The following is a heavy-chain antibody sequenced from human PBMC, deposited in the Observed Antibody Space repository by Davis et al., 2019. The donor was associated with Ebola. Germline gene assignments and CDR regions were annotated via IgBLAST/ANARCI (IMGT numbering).Heavy chain of an antibody. CDR1: GYSFTSYW. CDR3: ARLAGSGSYYIDGMDV. Sequence: GESLKISCKGSGYSFTSYWIGWVRQMPGKGLEWMGIIYPGDSDTRYSPSFQGQVTISADKSISTAYLQWSSLKASDTAMYCCARLAGSGSYYIDGMDVWGQGTTVTVSS. D-gene: IGHD3-10*01. CDR2: IYPGDSDT. V-gene: IGHV5-51*01. J-gene: IGHJ6*02.